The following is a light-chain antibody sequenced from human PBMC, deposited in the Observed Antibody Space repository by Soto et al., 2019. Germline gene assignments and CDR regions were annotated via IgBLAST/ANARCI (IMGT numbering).Light chain of an antibody. J-gene: IGKJ1*01. CDR2: EAS. V-gene: IGKV1-5*03. CDR3: QQYNSYPCT. CDR1: QTINRW. Sequence: DIQMTQSPSTLSASVGDRVTITCRASQTINRWLAWHQQKPGKAPKLLIYEASSLESGVPSRFGGSGSATEFTLIISSLQPDDFETYYCQQYNSYPCTFGQGTKVDIK.